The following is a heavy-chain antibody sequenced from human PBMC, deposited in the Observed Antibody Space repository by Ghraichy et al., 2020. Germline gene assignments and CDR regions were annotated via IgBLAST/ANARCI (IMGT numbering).Heavy chain of an antibody. Sequence: SETLSLTCTVSGASIIRSDYCWGWIRQAPGKGLVWLGNINCRTGPYPTPTVGNRVATAVDMSKSQFFLNVSSVTAAATAVYYCGRLSKGSSALYDDSFDYGAQGALVTVSP. J-gene: IGHJ4*02. D-gene: IGHD6-13*01. CDR2: INCRTGP. CDR3: GRLSKGSSALYDDSFDY. CDR1: GASIIRSDYC. V-gene: IGHV4-39*01.